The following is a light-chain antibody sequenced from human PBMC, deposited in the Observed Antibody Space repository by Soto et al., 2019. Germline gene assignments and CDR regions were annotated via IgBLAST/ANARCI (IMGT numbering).Light chain of an antibody. CDR1: QSISTY. V-gene: IGKV1-39*01. CDR2: AAS. CDR3: QQSYSTPPLT. J-gene: IGKJ5*01. Sequence: DIQMTQSPSSLSASVGDRVTITFRASQSISTYLNCYQEKPGKTPKLLIYAASILQSGVPSRFSGSGSGPDFTLTISSLQPEDFATYYCQQSYSTPPLTFGQGTRLEIK.